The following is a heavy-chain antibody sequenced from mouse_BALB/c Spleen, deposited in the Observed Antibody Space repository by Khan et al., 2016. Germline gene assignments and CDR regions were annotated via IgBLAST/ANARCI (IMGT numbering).Heavy chain of an antibody. V-gene: IGHV2-4-1*01. J-gene: IGHJ3*01. CDR1: GFSLTTFG. CDR2: IWNGGNT. CDR3: GRRGGSYGNYGFAY. D-gene: IGHD2-1*01. Sequence: QVQLKESGPGLVQPSQSLSITCTVSGFSLTTFGVHWVRQSPGKGLEWLGVIWNGGNTDYNAAFISRLSINKDNSKSQVFLKMNSLQAADTAIYYCGRRGGSYGNYGFAYWGQGTLVTVSA.